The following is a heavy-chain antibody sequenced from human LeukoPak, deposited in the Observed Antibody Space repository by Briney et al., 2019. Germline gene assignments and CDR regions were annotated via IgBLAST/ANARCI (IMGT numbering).Heavy chain of an antibody. CDR2: ISGSGDIT. CDR1: GFTFRSYA. D-gene: IGHD3-22*01. Sequence: GGSPRLSCAASGFTFRSYAMSWVRQAPGKGLEWVSVISGSGDITQSADSVKGRFTISRDNSKNTLYLQMNSLRAEDTAVYYCATDYYDSSGSYTVDYWGQGTLVTVSS. J-gene: IGHJ4*02. V-gene: IGHV3-23*01. CDR3: ATDYYDSSGSYTVDY.